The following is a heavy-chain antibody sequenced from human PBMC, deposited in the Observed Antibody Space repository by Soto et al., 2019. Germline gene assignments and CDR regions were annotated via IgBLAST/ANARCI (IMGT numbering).Heavy chain of an antibody. V-gene: IGHV3-33*01. J-gene: IGHJ4*02. Sequence: QVQLVESGGGVVQPGRSLRLSCAASGFTFSDYGMHWVRQAPGKGLEWVAVIWYDGSNKYYADSVKGRFTISRDNSKNTLYRQMNSLRAEDTAVYYCARQSLGNIRLRGLDYWGQGTLVTVSS. CDR1: GFTFSDYG. D-gene: IGHD1-1*01. CDR2: IWYDGSNK. CDR3: ARQSLGNIRLRGLDY.